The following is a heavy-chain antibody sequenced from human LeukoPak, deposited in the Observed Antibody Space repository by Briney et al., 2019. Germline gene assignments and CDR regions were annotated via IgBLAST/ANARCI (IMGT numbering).Heavy chain of an antibody. CDR1: GGSINNYY. CDR3: ARGRYCSADICSGGDAFDI. CDR2: IYTSGST. J-gene: IGHJ3*02. V-gene: IGHV4-4*07. Sequence: PSETLSLTCTVSGGSINNYYWSWIRQPAGKGLEWIGRIYTSGSTSYNPSLKSRVTMSVATSKNQFTRKLSPVTTRATAVYYCARGRYCSADICSGGDAFDIWGQGTMVSVSS. D-gene: IGHD2-15*01.